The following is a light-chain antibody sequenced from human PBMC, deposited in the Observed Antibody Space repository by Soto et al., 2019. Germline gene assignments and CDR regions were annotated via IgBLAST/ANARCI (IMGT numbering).Light chain of an antibody. CDR3: QQYGSSPLWT. V-gene: IGKV3-20*01. J-gene: IGKJ1*01. Sequence: EIVMTQSPCTLSLSPGDTATLSCRASQSLGSDLAWYQQKPGQAPRLLIYGASSRATGIPDRFSGSGSGTDFTLTISRLEPEDFAVYYCQQYGSSPLWTFGQGTKVDIK. CDR1: QSLGSD. CDR2: GAS.